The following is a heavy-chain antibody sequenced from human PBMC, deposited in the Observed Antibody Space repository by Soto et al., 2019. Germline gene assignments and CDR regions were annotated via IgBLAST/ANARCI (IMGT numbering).Heavy chain of an antibody. CDR2: MNPNSGNT. Sequence: ASVKVSCKASGGTFSSYAINWVRQATGQGLEWMGWMNPNSGNTGYAQKFQGRVTMTRNTSISTAYMELSSLRSEDTAVYYCARVLSWASYYDFGSGDYNYYYYGMYVWGQ. CDR1: GGTFSSYA. CDR3: ARVLSWASYYDFGSGDYNYYYYGMYV. J-gene: IGHJ6*02. V-gene: IGHV1-8*02. D-gene: IGHD3-3*01.